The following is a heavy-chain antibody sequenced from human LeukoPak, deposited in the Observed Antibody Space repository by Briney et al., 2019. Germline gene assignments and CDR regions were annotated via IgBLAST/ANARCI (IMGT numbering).Heavy chain of an antibody. CDR3: ARSNNDGDYLGVGFDY. V-gene: IGHV7-4-1*02. D-gene: IGHD4-17*01. CDR2: INTNTGNP. CDR1: GYTFDNYA. Sequence: GASVKVSCKTSGYTFDNYAINWVRQAPGQGLEWMGWINTNTGNPTNAQGFTGRFVFSLDTFVRTAYLQISSLKTEDTAVYYCARSNNDGDYLGVGFDYWGQGTLVTVSS. J-gene: IGHJ4*02.